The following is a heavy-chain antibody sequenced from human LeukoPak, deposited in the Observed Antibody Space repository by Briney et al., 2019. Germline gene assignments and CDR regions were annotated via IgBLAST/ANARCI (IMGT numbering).Heavy chain of an antibody. Sequence: PSETLSLTCTVSGGSFSSYYWSWIRQPAGKGLEWIGRVYNSGSTNYNPSLKSRVTMSMDTSKNQFSLKVSSVTAADTAVYYCARGGSRYYYMDVWGKGTTVTVSS. V-gene: IGHV4-4*07. CDR2: VYNSGST. J-gene: IGHJ6*03. CDR3: ARGGSRYYYMDV. D-gene: IGHD2-2*01. CDR1: GGSFSSYY.